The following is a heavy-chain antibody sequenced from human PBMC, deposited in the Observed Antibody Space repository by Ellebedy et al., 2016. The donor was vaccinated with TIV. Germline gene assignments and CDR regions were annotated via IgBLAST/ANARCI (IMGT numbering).Heavy chain of an antibody. D-gene: IGHD1-26*01. Sequence: GESLKISXAASGFTFNTYTMSRVRQPPGKGLEWVSTFSATGDTTYYAGSVKGRFTVSRDNSKNTLYLEMNSLRAEDTAVYFCARVRIVGATFDIWGQGAMVTVSS. CDR3: ARVRIVGATFDI. CDR2: FSATGDTT. V-gene: IGHV3-23*01. CDR1: GFTFNTYT. J-gene: IGHJ3*02.